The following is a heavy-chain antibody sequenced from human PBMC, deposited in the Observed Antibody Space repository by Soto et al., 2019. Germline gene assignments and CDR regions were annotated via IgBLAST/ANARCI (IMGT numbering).Heavy chain of an antibody. CDR1: GGSISSYY. V-gene: IGHV4-59*01. CDR3: ARDLGRGSDH. CDR2: IYHGIST. Sequence: QVQLQESGPGLVQPSETLSLTCTVSGGSISSYYWSWIRQPPGKGLEWIGNIYHGISTNYNPSLKSRVTISVDTSKNHFSLQLTSVTAADTAVYYCARDLGRGSDHWGQGTLVTVSS. J-gene: IGHJ4*02. D-gene: IGHD3-16*01.